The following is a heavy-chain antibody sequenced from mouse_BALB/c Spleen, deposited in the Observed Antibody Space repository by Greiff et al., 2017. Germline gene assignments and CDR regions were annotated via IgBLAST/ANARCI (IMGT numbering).Heavy chain of an antibody. CDR3: AREGELTMITRAMDY. V-gene: IGHV2-6-7*01. CDR1: GFSLTGYG. J-gene: IGHJ4*01. D-gene: IGHD2-4*01. CDR2: IWGDGST. Sequence: VKLVESGPGLVAPSQSLSITCTVSGFSLTGYGVNWVRQPPGKGLEWLGMIWGDGSTDYNSALKSRLSISKDNSKSQVFLKMNSLQTDDTARYYCAREGELTMITRAMDYWGQGTSVTVSS.